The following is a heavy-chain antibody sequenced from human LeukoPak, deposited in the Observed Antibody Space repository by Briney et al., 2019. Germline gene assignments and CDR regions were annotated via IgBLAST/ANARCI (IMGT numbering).Heavy chain of an antibody. CDR1: GGSVSNGSYY. Sequence: PSETLSLTCTVSGGSVSNGSYYWSWIRQPPGTGLEWIGYIYYSGSTNHNPSLKSRVTISVDTSKNQFSLKLSSVTAADTAVYYCARGGGWYAFDYWGQGTLVTVSS. J-gene: IGHJ4*02. CDR3: ARGGGWYAFDY. CDR2: IYYSGST. V-gene: IGHV4-61*01. D-gene: IGHD6-19*01.